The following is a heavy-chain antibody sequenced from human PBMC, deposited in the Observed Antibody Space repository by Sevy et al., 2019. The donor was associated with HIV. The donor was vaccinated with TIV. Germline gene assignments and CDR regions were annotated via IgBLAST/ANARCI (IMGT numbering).Heavy chain of an antibody. CDR2: ISFNGNNE. J-gene: IGHJ4*02. V-gene: IGHV3-30-3*01. CDR3: VRTAGLTGSYEY. Sequence: GGSLRLSCAASGFTFTNFPMHWVRQAPGRGLEWVAIISFNGNNEFYADSVKGRFTISRDNSKSTLYLQMNSLRREDTAVYYCVRTAGLTGSYEYWGQGTQVTVSS. D-gene: IGHD3-9*01. CDR1: GFTFTNFP.